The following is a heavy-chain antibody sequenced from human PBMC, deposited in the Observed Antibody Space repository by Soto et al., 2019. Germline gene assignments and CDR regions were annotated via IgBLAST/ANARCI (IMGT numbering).Heavy chain of an antibody. CDR1: GASISSDDYY. V-gene: IGHV4-30-4*01. CDR2: IYYRGNT. J-gene: IGHJ4*02. CDR3: ARDRYDSSGYYGINFDY. D-gene: IGHD3-22*01. Sequence: SETLSLTCTVSGASISSDDYYWSWIRQPPGKGLEWIGYIYYRGNTYYNPSLQSRVTISVDTSKNQFSLKLSSVTAADTAVYYCARDRYDSSGYYGINFDYWGQGTLVTVSS.